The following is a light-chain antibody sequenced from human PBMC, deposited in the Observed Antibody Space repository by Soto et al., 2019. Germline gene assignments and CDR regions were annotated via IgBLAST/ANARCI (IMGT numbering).Light chain of an antibody. CDR3: QQYGGSMT. Sequence: DIVLTQSPGTLSLSPGESATLFCRASQSVSGTYLAWYQHKSGQAPRLLIYGASSRATGIPGRFSGSGSGTDFSLTISTLEPEDFAVYYCQQYGGSMTFGQGTRLEIE. CDR2: GAS. V-gene: IGKV3-20*01. J-gene: IGKJ5*01. CDR1: QSVSGTY.